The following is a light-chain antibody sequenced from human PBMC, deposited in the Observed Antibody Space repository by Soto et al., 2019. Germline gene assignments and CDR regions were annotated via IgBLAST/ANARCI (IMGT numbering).Light chain of an antibody. CDR1: SSNIGSNY. CDR3: AAWDDSLSGVV. V-gene: IGLV1-47*01. J-gene: IGLJ2*01. Sequence: QSVLTQPPSASGTPGQRVTISCSGSSSNIGSNYVYWYQQLPGTVPQLLISRNNERPSGVPDRFSGSKSGTSASLAISGLRSEDEADYYCAAWDDSLSGVVFGGGTKLTVL. CDR2: RNN.